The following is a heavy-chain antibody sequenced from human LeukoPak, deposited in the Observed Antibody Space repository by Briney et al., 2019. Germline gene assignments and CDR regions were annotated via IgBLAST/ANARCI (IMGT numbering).Heavy chain of an antibody. J-gene: IGHJ4*02. Sequence: SQTLSLTCAISGDSVSSNSAAWNWIRQSPSRGLEWLGRTYYRSKWYNDYAVSVKSRITINPDTSKNQFSLRLNSVTAADTAVYYCARRHYGSGYYPYYFDYWGQGTLVTVSS. D-gene: IGHD3-10*01. CDR2: TYYRSKWYN. V-gene: IGHV6-1*01. CDR1: GDSVSSNSAA. CDR3: ARRHYGSGYYPYYFDY.